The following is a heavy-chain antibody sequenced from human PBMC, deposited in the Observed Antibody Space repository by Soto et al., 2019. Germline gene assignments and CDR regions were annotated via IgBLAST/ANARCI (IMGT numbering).Heavy chain of an antibody. J-gene: IGHJ6*02. V-gene: IGHV1-3*01. Sequence: GASVKVSCKASGYTFTSYAMHWVRQAPGQRLEWMGWINAGNGNTKYSQKFQGRVTITRDTSASTAYMELSSLRSEDTAVYYCARHPYLRIAAAGAYYYYGMDVWGQGTTVTVSS. CDR1: GYTFTSYA. CDR2: INAGNGNT. D-gene: IGHD6-13*01. CDR3: ARHPYLRIAAAGAYYYYGMDV.